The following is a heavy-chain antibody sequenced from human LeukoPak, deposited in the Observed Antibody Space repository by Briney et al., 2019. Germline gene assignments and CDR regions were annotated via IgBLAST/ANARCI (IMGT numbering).Heavy chain of an antibody. CDR2: INHSGST. D-gene: IGHD3-10*01. CDR1: GGSFSGYY. V-gene: IGHV4-34*01. J-gene: IGHJ4*02. CDR3: ASGGPYYYGSGSLRRKYYFDY. Sequence: SETLSLTCAVYGGSFSGYYWSWIRQPPGKGLEWIGEINHSGSTNYNPSLKSRVTISVDTSKNQFSLKLSSVTAADTAVYYCASGGPYYYGSGSLRRKYYFDYWGQGTLVTVSS.